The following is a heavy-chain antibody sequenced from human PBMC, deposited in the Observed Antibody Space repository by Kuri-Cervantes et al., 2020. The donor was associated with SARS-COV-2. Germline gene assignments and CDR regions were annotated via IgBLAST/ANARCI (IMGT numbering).Heavy chain of an antibody. J-gene: IGHJ6*02. D-gene: IGHD1-7*01. Sequence: GGSLRLSCAAPGFTFSSYAMHWVRQAPGKGLEWVAVISYDGSNKYYADSVKGRFTISRDNSKNTLYLQMNSLRAEDTAVYFCAKDPTATTEYYYAMDVWGQGTTVTVSS. CDR3: AKDPTATTEYYYAMDV. CDR2: ISYDGSNK. V-gene: IGHV3-30-3*01. CDR1: GFTFSSYA.